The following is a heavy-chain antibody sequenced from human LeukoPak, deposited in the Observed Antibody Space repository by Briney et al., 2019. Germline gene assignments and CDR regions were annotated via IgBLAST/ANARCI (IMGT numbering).Heavy chain of an antibody. CDR1: GGSISSYY. J-gene: IGHJ4*02. V-gene: IGHV4-59*01. Sequence: PETLSLTCTVSGGSISSYYWSWIRQPPGKGLEWIGYIYYSGSTNYNPSLKSRVTISVDTSKNQFSLKLSSVTAADTAVYYCARGREYCGGDCYSTFDYWGQGALVTVSS. CDR2: IYYSGST. D-gene: IGHD2-21*01. CDR3: ARGREYCGGDCYSTFDY.